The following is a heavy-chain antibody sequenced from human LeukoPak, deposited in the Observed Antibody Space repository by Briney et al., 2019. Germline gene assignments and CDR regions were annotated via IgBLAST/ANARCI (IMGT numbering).Heavy chain of an antibody. CDR3: ARDDYYDSSGKFQH. V-gene: IGHV1-2*04. D-gene: IGHD3-22*01. J-gene: IGHJ1*01. Sequence: ASVKVSCKASGYTFTGYYMHWVRQAPGQGLEWMGWINPNSGGTNYAQKFQGWVTMTRDTSISTAYMELSRLRSDDTAVYYCARDDYYDSSGKFQHWGQGTLVTVSS. CDR2: INPNSGGT. CDR1: GYTFTGYY.